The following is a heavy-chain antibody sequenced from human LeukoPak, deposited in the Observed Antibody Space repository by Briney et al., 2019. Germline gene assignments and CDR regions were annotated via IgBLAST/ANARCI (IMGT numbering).Heavy chain of an antibody. D-gene: IGHD1-7*01. CDR1: GFTFSSYG. CDR3: ARDRVSWNYERVAFDI. Sequence: PGGSLRLSCAASGFTFSSYGMHWVRQAPGKGLEWVAVIWYDGSNKYYADSVKGRFTISRDNSKNTLYLQMNSLRAEDTDVYYCARDRVSWNYERVAFDIWGQGTMVTVSS. V-gene: IGHV3-33*01. J-gene: IGHJ3*02. CDR2: IWYDGSNK.